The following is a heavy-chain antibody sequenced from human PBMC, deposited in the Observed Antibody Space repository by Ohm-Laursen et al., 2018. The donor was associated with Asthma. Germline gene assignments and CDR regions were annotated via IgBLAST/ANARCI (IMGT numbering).Heavy chain of an antibody. Sequence: GASAKVSCKASGYSVTSYAFSWVRQAPGQRPEWMGWIYIGNTNYAPNFRDRITMTTDTSTNTAYMELRSLTSDDTAVYYCVRDVVDRFDYWGQGSLVIVSS. CDR3: VRDVVDRFDY. V-gene: IGHV1-18*04. CDR1: GYSVTSYA. J-gene: IGHJ4*02. CDR2: IYIGNT. D-gene: IGHD2-21*01.